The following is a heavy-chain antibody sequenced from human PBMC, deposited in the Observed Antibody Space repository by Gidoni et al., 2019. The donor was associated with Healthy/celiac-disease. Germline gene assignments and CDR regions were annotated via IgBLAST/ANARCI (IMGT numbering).Heavy chain of an antibody. CDR2: SSGSGGST. J-gene: IGHJ3*02. CDR3: AKDWADYGGDAFDI. V-gene: IGHV3-23*01. D-gene: IGHD4-17*01. CDR1: GFTVRSYA. Sequence: EVQLLESGGGLVQHGGSLRLSCAASGFTVRSYAMSAGRPAPGKGLEWLSASSGSGGSTYDADSVKGRFTISRDNSKNTLYLQMNSLRAEDTAVYYCAKDWADYGGDAFDIWGQGTMVTVSS.